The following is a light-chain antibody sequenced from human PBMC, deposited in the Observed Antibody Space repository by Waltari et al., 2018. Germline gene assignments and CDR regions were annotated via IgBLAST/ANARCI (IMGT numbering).Light chain of an antibody. CDR3: QQYYSIPVS. J-gene: IGKJ4*01. Sequence: DIVMTQSPDSLAVSLGERATINCTSSYSVLYSPNGRNHLGWYQQKPGQPPRLLIYWASSREYGVPERFSGAGSGTDFTLTISSLKPEDVAVYYCQQYYSIPVSFGGGTRVEIK. CDR1: YSVLYSPNGRNH. CDR2: WAS. V-gene: IGKV4-1*01.